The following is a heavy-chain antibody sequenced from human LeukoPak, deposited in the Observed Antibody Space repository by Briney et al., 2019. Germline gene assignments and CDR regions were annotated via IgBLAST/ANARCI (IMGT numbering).Heavy chain of an antibody. V-gene: IGHV3-73*01. CDR3: FASSANGP. D-gene: IGHD2-8*01. Sequence: GGSLRLSCAASGFTFSGSAMHWVRQASGKGLEWVGRIRSKANSYATAYAASVKGRFTISRDDSENTAYLQMNSLKTEDTAVYYCFASSANGPWGQGTLSPSPQ. CDR1: GFTFSGSA. CDR2: IRSKANSYAT. J-gene: IGHJ4*02.